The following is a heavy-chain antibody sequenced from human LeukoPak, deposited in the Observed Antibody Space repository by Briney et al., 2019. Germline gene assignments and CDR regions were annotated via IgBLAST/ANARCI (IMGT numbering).Heavy chain of an antibody. D-gene: IGHD3-9*01. CDR3: AKGRYYDILTGYYNVHAFDI. CDR2: ISGSGGST. CDR1: GFTFSSYA. J-gene: IGHJ3*02. Sequence: GGSLRLSCAASGFTFSSYAMSWVRQAPGKGLEWVSAISGSGGSTYYADSVKGRFTISRDNSKNTLYLQMNSLRAEDTAVYYCAKGRYYDILTGYYNVHAFDIWGQGTMVTVSS. V-gene: IGHV3-23*01.